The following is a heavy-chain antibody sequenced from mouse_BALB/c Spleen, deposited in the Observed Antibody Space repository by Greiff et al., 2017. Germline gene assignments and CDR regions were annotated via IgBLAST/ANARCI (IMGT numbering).Heavy chain of an antibody. V-gene: IGHV1-80*01. Sequence: VQLQQSGAELVRPGSSVKISCKASGYAFSSYWMNWVKQRPGQGLEWIGQIYPGDGDTNYNGKFKGKATLTADKSSSTAYMQLSSLTSEDSAVYFCARYGYGAMDYWGQGTSVTVSS. J-gene: IGHJ4*01. CDR2: IYPGDGDT. D-gene: IGHD2-2*01. CDR3: ARYGYGAMDY. CDR1: GYAFSSYW.